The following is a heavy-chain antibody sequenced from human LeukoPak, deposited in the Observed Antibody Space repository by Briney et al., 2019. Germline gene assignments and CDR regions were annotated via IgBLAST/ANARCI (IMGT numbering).Heavy chain of an antibody. V-gene: IGHV3-30-3*01. Sequence: GGSLRLSCAASGFTFSSYAMHWVRQAPGKGLEWVAVISYDGSNKYYADSVKGRFTISRDNSKNTLYLQMNSLTVGDTAVYYCARSRGWQNNYGNEFDYWGQGTLVTVSS. J-gene: IGHJ4*02. CDR2: ISYDGSNK. CDR3: ARSRGWQNNYGNEFDY. D-gene: IGHD3-10*01. CDR1: GFTFSSYA.